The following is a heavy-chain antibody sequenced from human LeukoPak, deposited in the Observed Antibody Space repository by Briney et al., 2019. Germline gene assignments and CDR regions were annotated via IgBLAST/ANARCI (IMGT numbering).Heavy chain of an antibody. J-gene: IGHJ3*02. CDR2: IYHSGST. CDR3: ARTITYYYDSSGYSGNDAFDI. CDR1: SGSISSSNW. V-gene: IGHV4-4*02. Sequence: SETLSLTCAVSSGSISSSNWWSWVRQPPGKGLEWIGEIYHSGSTNYNPSLKSRVTISVDKSKNQFSLKLSSVTAADTAVYYCARTITYYYDSSGYSGNDAFDIWGQGTMVTVSS. D-gene: IGHD3-22*01.